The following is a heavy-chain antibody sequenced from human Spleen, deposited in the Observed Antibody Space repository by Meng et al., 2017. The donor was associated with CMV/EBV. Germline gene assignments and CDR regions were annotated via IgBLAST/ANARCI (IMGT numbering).Heavy chain of an antibody. J-gene: IGHJ4*02. D-gene: IGHD1-26*01. CDR2: IGYDGSNK. Sequence: GESLKISCAASGFSFTGYGMQWVRQAPGEGLEWVAFIGYDGSNKQYADSVKGRFTISRDNTNKTVYLQMNSLRIEDTAVYFCARLGVGSGPEDFWGQGTLVTVSS. CDR1: GFSFTGYG. CDR3: ARLGVGSGPEDF. V-gene: IGHV3-33*01.